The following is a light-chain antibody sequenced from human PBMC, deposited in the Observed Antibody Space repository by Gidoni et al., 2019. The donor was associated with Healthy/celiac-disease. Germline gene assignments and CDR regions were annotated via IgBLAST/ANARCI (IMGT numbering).Light chain of an antibody. V-gene: IGKV3-15*01. J-gene: IGKJ2*01. CDR2: GAS. Sequence: EIVMTQSPATLSVSPGERATLSCRASQSVSSNLAWYQQKPGQAPRLLIYGASTRATGFPARFSGSGSVTEFTLTISSLQSEDFAVYYCQQYNNWPPYTFGQGTKLEIK. CDR3: QQYNNWPPYT. CDR1: QSVSSN.